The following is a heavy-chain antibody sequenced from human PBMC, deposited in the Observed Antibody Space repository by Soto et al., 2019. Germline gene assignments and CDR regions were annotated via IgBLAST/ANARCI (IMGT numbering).Heavy chain of an antibody. CDR1: GGTFSSYT. D-gene: IGHD2-2*01. CDR2: IIPNSGST. V-gene: IGHV1-2*02. Sequence: ASVKVSCKASGGTFSSYTISWVRQAPGQGLEWMGWIIPNSGSTNYAQKFQGRVTMTRDTSISTAYMELSRLRSDDTAVYYCARSVVVPAATQFNWFDPWGQGTLVTAPQ. J-gene: IGHJ5*02. CDR3: ARSVVVPAATQFNWFDP.